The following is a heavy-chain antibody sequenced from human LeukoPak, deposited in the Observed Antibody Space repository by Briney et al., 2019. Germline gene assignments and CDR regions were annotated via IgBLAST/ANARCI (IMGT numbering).Heavy chain of an antibody. Sequence: GASVKVSCKASGYMFTSYDINRVRQATGQGLEWMGWMNPDSGKKGQAQKFQGRITMTRNTSISTAYMELSSLGPEDTAVYYCAKYKGGDYIDSGKRYYLDHWGQGTPVTVSS. V-gene: IGHV1-8*01. CDR3: AKYKGGDYIDSGKRYYLDH. D-gene: IGHD3-10*01. J-gene: IGHJ4*02. CDR1: GYMFTSYD. CDR2: MNPDSGKK.